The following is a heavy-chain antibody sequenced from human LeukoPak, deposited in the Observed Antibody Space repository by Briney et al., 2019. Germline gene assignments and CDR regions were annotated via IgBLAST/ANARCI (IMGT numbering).Heavy chain of an antibody. J-gene: IGHJ4*02. D-gene: IGHD2-2*01. CDR1: GGSISSGDDF. CDR2: IYYGGSS. V-gene: IGHV4-30-4*08. Sequence: PSQTLSLTCTVSGGSISSGDDFWSWIRQLPGKGLEWIGYIYYGGSSFYNPSLKSRVTISVDTSKNQFSLRLSSVTAADTAVYYCARARGLRTLVDYWGQGTLVTVSS. CDR3: ARARGLRTLVDY.